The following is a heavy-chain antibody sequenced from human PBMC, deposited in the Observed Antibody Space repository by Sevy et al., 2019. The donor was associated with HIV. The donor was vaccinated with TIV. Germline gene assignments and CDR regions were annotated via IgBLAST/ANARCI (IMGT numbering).Heavy chain of an antibody. CDR2: FDPEDGER. CDR1: GYTLTEFS. V-gene: IGHV1-24*01. CDR3: ATTKEYYDSSGYPFDS. D-gene: IGHD3-22*01. Sequence: ASVKVSCKVPGYTLTEFSMHWVRQAPGKGLEWMGTFDPEDGERIYSQKFQVRFTMTEDTSTHTAYMELNSLGSEHTAVYYCATTKEYYDSSGYPFDSWGQGTLVTVSS. J-gene: IGHJ4*02.